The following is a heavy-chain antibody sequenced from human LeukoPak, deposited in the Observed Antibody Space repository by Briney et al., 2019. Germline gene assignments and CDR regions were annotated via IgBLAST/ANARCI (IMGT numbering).Heavy chain of an antibody. J-gene: IGHJ6*03. CDR2: IIPIFGTA. V-gene: IGHV1-69*05. D-gene: IGHD3-10*01. CDR3: ARGRAVRGVTHYYYYYMDV. Sequence: SVKISCKASGGTYSSYAISWVRQAPGQGLEWMGGIIPIFGTANYAQKFQGRVTITTDESTSTAYMELSSLRSEDTAVYYCARGRAVRGVTHYYYYYMDVWGKGTTVTVSS. CDR1: GGTYSSYA.